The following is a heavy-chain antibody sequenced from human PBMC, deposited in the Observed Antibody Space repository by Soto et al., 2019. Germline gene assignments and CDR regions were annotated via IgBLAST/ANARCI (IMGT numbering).Heavy chain of an antibody. J-gene: IGHJ5*02. Sequence: QVQLVQSGAEVKRPGASVKVSCRASGYTFVDYALHWVRQAPGQGLEWVGWLNPNTGNIKYSHKFEDRVSRTRDTATSTAYMELRGLRSEDTAVYFCSREAIVAENWFAPWGQGTLVTVSS. D-gene: IGHD5-12*01. CDR1: GYTFVDYA. V-gene: IGHV1-3*01. CDR2: LNPNTGNI. CDR3: SREAIVAENWFAP.